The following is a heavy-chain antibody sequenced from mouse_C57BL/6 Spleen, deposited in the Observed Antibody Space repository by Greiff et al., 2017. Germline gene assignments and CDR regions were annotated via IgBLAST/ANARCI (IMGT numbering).Heavy chain of an antibody. CDR3: VRLPWFAY. Sequence: QVQLQQPGAELVMPGDSVKLSCKASGYTFTSYWMHWVTQRPGQGLAWIGAIDPSDSYTNYNQKFKGQFTLTVDKSSSTAYMQLSSLTAEDSAVYYCVRLPWFAYWGQGTLVTVSA. CDR2: IDPSDSYT. D-gene: IGHD6-1*01. J-gene: IGHJ3*01. V-gene: IGHV1-69*01. CDR1: GYTFTSYW.